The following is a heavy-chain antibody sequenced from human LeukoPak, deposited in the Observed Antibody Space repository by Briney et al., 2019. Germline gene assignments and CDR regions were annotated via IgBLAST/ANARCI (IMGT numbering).Heavy chain of an antibody. J-gene: IGHJ6*02. CDR3: ARTYDFWSGHYYYGMDV. CDR2: IYYSGST. D-gene: IGHD3-3*01. V-gene: IGHV4-59*01. Sequence: SETLSLTCAVSGGSISSYYWSWIRQPPGKGLEWMGYIYYSGSTNYNPSLKSRVTISVDTSKNQFSLKLSSVTAADTAVYYCARTYDFWSGHYYYGMDVWGQGTTVTVSS. CDR1: GGSISSYY.